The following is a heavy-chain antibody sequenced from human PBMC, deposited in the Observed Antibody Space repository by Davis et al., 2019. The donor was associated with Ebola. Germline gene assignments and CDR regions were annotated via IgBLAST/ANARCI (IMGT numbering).Heavy chain of an antibody. V-gene: IGHV7-4-1*02. D-gene: IGHD6-19*01. CDR3: ARRGDGGEQWLVLGYWYFDL. J-gene: IGHJ2*01. CDR2: INTNTGNP. CDR1: GYTFTSYA. Sequence: ASVKVSCKASGYTFTSYAMNWVRQAPGQGLEWMGWINTNTGNPTYAQGFTGRFVFSLDTSVSTAYLQISSLKAEDTAVYYCARRGDGGEQWLVLGYWYFDLWGRGTLVTVPS.